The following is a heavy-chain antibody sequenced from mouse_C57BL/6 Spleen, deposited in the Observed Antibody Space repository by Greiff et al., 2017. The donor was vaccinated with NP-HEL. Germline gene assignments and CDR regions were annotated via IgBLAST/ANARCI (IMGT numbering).Heavy chain of an antibody. CDR2: IWWDDDK. J-gene: IGHJ2*01. Sequence: QVTLKVSGPGILQPSQTLSLTCSFSGFSLSTFGMGVGWIRQPSGTGLECLAHIWWDDDKYYNPALKSRLTISKDTSKNQIFLKIANVDTADTATYDCARMWVVAHFDYWGQGTTLTVSS. D-gene: IGHD1-1*01. CDR1: GFSLSTFGMG. V-gene: IGHV8-8*01. CDR3: ARMWVVAHFDY.